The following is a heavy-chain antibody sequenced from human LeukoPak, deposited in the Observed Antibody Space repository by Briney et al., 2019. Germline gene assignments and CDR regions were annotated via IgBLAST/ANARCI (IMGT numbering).Heavy chain of an antibody. J-gene: IGHJ4*02. CDR2: LYSSGTT. D-gene: IGHD1-14*01. Sequence: SETLSLTCTVPGASISRTSYYWGWIRQPPGKGLEWVVTLYSSGTTYYNPSLKSRVTISVDTSKNQFALKLSSVTAADTAVYYCVSGSGYFFDYWGQGTLVTVSS. CDR3: VSGSGYFFDY. V-gene: IGHV4-39*01. CDR1: GASISRTSYY.